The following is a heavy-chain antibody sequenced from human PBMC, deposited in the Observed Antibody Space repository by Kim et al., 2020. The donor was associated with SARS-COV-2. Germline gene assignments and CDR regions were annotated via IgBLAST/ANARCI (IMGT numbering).Heavy chain of an antibody. Sequence: YADSVTGRFTIPTENAKNSLYLQMDSLRAEDTAVYYCARGPGSWPYYFDYWGQGTLVTVSS. J-gene: IGHJ4*02. CDR3: ARGPGSWPYYFDY. V-gene: IGHV3-11*06. D-gene: IGHD6-13*01.